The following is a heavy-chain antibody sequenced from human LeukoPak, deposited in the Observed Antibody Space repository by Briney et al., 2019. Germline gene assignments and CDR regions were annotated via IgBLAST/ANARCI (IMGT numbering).Heavy chain of an antibody. CDR1: GFTFGDYS. J-gene: IGHJ4*02. CDR2: IRSKTYAGTT. D-gene: IGHD2-21*02. Sequence: PGRSLRLSCTASGFTFGDYSMSWVRRTPGKGLEWVGFIRSKTYAGTTEYAASVKSRFTISRDDSKSIAYLQMNSLTTEDTGVYYCLRGCGGNCFYFNFWGQGTLVTVSS. CDR3: LRGCGGNCFYFNF. V-gene: IGHV3-49*04.